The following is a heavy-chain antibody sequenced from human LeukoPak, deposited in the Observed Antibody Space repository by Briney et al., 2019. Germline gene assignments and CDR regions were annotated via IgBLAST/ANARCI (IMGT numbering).Heavy chain of an antibody. D-gene: IGHD4-17*01. CDR1: GFIFNNYA. CDR3: ARDAYAVADY. CDR2: ITGGGDGT. V-gene: IGHV3-23*01. Sequence: GGSLRLSFATSGFIFNNYAMTWVRQAPGKGLEWVSHITGGGDGTYYADSVKGRFTISRDNSKNTLYLQMNSLRVEDTAVYYCARDAYAVADYWGQGLLVTVSS. J-gene: IGHJ4*02.